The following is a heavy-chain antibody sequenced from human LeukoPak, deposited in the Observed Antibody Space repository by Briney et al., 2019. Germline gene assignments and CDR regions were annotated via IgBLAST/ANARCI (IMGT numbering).Heavy chain of an antibody. CDR3: ARPASRGVGRYFDL. CDR2: LSGSGDNT. D-gene: IGHD3-10*01. V-gene: IGHV3-23*01. J-gene: IGHJ2*01. Sequence: GGSLRLSCAASGFTFSNYAMSWVRQAPGKGLEWVSALSGSGDNTYYADPVKGRFTISRDNSKNTLYLQMNSLRVEDTALYYCARPASRGVGRYFDLWGRGTLVTVSS. CDR1: GFTFSNYA.